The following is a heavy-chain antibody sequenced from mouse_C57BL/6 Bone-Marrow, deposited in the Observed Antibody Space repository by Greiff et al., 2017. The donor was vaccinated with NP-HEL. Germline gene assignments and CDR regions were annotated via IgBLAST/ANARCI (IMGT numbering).Heavy chain of an antibody. J-gene: IGHJ3*01. CDR2: IWSDGST. D-gene: IGHD2-3*01. CDR3: ARQGGYYGGAFFAY. V-gene: IGHV2-6-1*01. CDR1: GFSLTSYG. Sequence: VQLQQSGPGLVAPSQSLSITCTVSGFSLTSYGVHWVRQPPGKGLEWLVVIWSDGSTTYNSALKSRLSISKDNSKSQVVLTMNSLQTDDTAMYYCARQGGYYGGAFFAYWGQGTLVTVSA.